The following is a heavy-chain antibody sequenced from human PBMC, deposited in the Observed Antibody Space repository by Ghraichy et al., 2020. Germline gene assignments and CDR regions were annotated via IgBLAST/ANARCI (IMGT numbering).Heavy chain of an antibody. CDR3: ATRLYYYSGSDV. CDR2: IDHRATT. J-gene: IGHJ6*02. Sequence: SETLSLTCDVSGGSFSDFYWSWIRQSPGRGLEWIGEIDHRATTYFNPSLNNRVTISVDGSKNQLSLNLTSVTAADTAVYYCATRLYYYSGSDVWGRGTTATVSS. V-gene: IGHV4-34*01. CDR1: GGSFSDFY.